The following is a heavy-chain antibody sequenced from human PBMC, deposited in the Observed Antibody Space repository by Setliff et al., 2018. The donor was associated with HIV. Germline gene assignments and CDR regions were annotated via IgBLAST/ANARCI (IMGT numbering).Heavy chain of an antibody. V-gene: IGHV1-69*13. J-gene: IGHJ5*02. CDR1: GGTFSSYT. Sequence: ASVKVSCKASGGTFSSYTFSWVRQAPGQGLEWMGGIIPIFGTAHYAQKFQGRVTITADESTSTAYMELSSLRSEDTAVYYCASIAARPVGNPLLGWFDPWGQGMLVTVSS. CDR3: ASIAARPVGNPLLGWFDP. CDR2: IIPIFGTA. D-gene: IGHD6-6*01.